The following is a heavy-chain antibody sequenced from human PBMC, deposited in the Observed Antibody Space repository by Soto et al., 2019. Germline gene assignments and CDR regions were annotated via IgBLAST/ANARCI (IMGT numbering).Heavy chain of an antibody. J-gene: IGHJ4*02. Sequence: GGSLRLSCAASGFTFSNAWLNWVRQAPGKGLEWVGRIKSKTDGGTTDCAAPVKGRFTISRDDSKNTLYLQMNSLKTEDTAVYYCTTGPSRHDYGYLGQGALVTVSS. D-gene: IGHD5-12*01. CDR1: GFTFSNAW. V-gene: IGHV3-15*07. CDR2: IKSKTDGGTT. CDR3: TTGPSRHDYGY.